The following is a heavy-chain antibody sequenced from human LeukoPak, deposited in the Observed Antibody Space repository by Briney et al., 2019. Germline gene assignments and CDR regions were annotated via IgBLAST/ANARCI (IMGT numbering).Heavy chain of an antibody. D-gene: IGHD6-6*01. J-gene: IGHJ4*02. CDR1: GFTFSDYY. CDR3: ARYSSSSSFFDY. CDR2: IYYSGST. V-gene: IGHV4-59*05. Sequence: GSLRLSCAASGFTFSDYYMSWIRQAPGKGLEWIGSIYYSGSTYYNPSLKSRVTISVDTSKNQFSLKLSSVTAADTAVYYCARYSSSSSFFDYWGQGTLVTVSS.